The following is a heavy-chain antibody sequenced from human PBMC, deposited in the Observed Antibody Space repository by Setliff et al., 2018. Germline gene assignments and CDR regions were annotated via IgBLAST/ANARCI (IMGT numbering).Heavy chain of an antibody. CDR3: ARDQFRNSGGLYC. V-gene: IGHV3-74*01. J-gene: IGHJ4*02. D-gene: IGHD1-7*01. CDR2: ISPDGTIT. CDR1: GFTFRKYW. Sequence: PGGSLRLSCGASGFTFRKYWMYWVRQVPGKGLVWVSRISPDGTITNYADSVKGRFTVFRDNSKNTLYLQMSSLRPDDAAMYYCARDQFRNSGGLYCWGQGTLVTVSS.